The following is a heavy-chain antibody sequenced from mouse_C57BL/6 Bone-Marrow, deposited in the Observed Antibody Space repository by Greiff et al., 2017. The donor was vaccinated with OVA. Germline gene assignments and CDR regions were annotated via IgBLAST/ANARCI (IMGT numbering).Heavy chain of an antibody. Sequence: EVHLVESGGGLVQPGGSLKLSCAASGFTFSDYYMYWVRQTPEKRLEWVAYISNGGGSTYYPDTVKGRFTISRDNAKNTLYLQMSRLKSEDTAMYYCARGGNYTFSDYWGQGTTLTVSS. CDR1: GFTFSDYY. CDR3: ARGGNYTFSDY. J-gene: IGHJ2*01. CDR2: ISNGGGST. V-gene: IGHV5-12*01. D-gene: IGHD2-1*01.